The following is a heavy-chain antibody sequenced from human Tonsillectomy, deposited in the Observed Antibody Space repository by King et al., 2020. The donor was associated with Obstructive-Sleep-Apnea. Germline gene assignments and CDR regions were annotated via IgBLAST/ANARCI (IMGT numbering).Heavy chain of an antibody. CDR3: ARGSSDWNGGRWFDP. J-gene: IGHJ5*02. Sequence: QLVQSGAEVEKPGASVKVSCKASGYTFTGFYIYWVRQAPGQGLEWMGWLNPNSAGTIYAQKFQGRITMTRDTSISTAYMELSSLTSDDTAIYYCARGSSDWNGGRWFDPWGQGTLVTVSS. V-gene: IGHV1-2*02. CDR1: GYTFTGFY. D-gene: IGHD6-19*01. CDR2: LNPNSAGT.